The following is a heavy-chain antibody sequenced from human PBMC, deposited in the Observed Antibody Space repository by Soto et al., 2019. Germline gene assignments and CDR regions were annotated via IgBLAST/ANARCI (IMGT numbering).Heavy chain of an antibody. J-gene: IGHJ4*01. V-gene: IGHV3-30*18. CDR1: SFRFSAYG. D-gene: IGHD2-2*02. CDR2: ISDDGKTQ. CDR3: VKGCYKTGWPPFDH. Sequence: QVKLVEFGGAVVQSGRSLRLSCTASSFRFSAYGMHWVRQAPGKGLEWVALISDDGKTQFFTESVEGRFTISRDNSRNTLYLQMNRLRPEDTAVSYCVKGCYKTGWPPFDHWGHGTRVTVSS.